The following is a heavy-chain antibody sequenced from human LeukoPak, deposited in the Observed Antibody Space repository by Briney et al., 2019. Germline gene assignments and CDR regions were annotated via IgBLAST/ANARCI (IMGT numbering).Heavy chain of an antibody. V-gene: IGHV3-23*01. CDR1: GFTFNTYT. CDR2: ISTSGDNT. J-gene: IGHJ4*02. CDR3: ARKVYHRFDY. Sequence: PGGSLRLSCAASGFTFNTYTMNWVRQAPGKGLEWVSAISTSGDNTYYADSVRGRFTISRDNSKNTLYLQMNSLRADDTAVYYCARKVYHRFDYWGQGTLVTVSS. D-gene: IGHD2-2*01.